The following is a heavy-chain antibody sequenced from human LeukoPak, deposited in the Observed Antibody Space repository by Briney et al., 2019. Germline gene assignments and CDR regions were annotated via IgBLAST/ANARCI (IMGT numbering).Heavy chain of an antibody. CDR3: ARGDFWSGYDLIRVTTPIDY. CDR2: IIPIFGTA. D-gene: IGHD3-3*01. J-gene: IGHJ4*02. Sequence: GSSVKVSCKAFGGTFSSYAISWVRQAPGQGLEWMGGIIPIFGTANYAQKFQGRVTITADESTSTAYMELSSLRSEDTAVYYCARGDFWSGYDLIRVTTPIDYWGQGTLVTVSS. CDR1: GGTFSSYA. V-gene: IGHV1-69*01.